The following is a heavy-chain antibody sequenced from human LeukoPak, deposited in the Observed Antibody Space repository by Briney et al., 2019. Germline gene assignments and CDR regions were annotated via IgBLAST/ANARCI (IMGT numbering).Heavy chain of an antibody. J-gene: IGHJ1*01. CDR2: ITSSSNYI. D-gene: IGHD3-16*01. CDR3: AKDDDWGRFNH. CDR1: GFTFSSYS. Sequence: GGSLRLSCAASGFTFSSYSMNWVRQAPGKVLECVSSITSSSNYIYYADSVKGRFTISRDNAKNSLYLQMNSLRAEDTAVYYCAKDDDWGRFNHWGQGTLVTVSS. V-gene: IGHV3-21*01.